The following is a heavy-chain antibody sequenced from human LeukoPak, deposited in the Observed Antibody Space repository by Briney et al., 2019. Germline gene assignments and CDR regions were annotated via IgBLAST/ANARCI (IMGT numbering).Heavy chain of an antibody. CDR2: ISYDGSNK. CDR1: GFTFSSYA. J-gene: IGHJ4*02. D-gene: IGHD6-13*01. Sequence: PGGSLRLSCAASGFTFSSYAMHWVRQAPGKGLEWVAVISYDGSNKYYADSVKGRFTISRDNSKNSLYLQMNSLRAEDMAVYYCARWGVQPLDYWGQGTLVTVSS. V-gene: IGHV3-30*04. CDR3: ARWGVQPLDY.